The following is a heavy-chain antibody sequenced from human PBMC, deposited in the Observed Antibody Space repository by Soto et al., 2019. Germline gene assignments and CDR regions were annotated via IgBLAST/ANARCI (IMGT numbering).Heavy chain of an antibody. CDR1: GDSVSSNSAA. J-gene: IGHJ6*02. CDR3: ARHWSGYSYGLDYYYYGMDV. V-gene: IGHV6-1*01. D-gene: IGHD5-18*01. Sequence: PSQTLSLTCAISGDSVSSNSAAWNWIRQSPSRGLEWLGRTYYRSKWYNDYAVSVKSRITINPDTSKNQFSLQLNSVTPEDTAVYYCARHWSGYSYGLDYYYYGMDVWGQGTTVTVSS. CDR2: TYYRSKWYN.